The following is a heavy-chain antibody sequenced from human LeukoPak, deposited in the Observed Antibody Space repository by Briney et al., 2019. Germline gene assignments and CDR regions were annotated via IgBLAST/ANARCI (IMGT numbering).Heavy chain of an antibody. J-gene: IGHJ4*02. CDR3: ARDGSLGSGGSCFDY. V-gene: IGHV1-69*05. CDR2: IIPIFGTA. D-gene: IGHD2-15*01. CDR1: GGTFSSYA. Sequence: ASVKVSCKASGGTFSSYAISWVRQAPRQDLEWMGRIIPIFGTANYAQKFQGRVTITKDESTSTAYMELSSLRSEDTAVYYCARDGSLGSGGSCFDYWGQGTLVTVSS.